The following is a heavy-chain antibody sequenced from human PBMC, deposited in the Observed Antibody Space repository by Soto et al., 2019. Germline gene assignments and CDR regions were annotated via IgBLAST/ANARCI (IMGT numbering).Heavy chain of an antibody. CDR2: ISAYNGNT. D-gene: IGHD3-3*01. CDR1: GYTFTSYG. CDR3: ARALVLEWLLYRSYYYMDV. V-gene: IGHV1-18*01. Sequence: QVQLVQSGAEVKKPGASVKVSCKASGYTFTSYGISWVRQAPGQGLEWMGWISAYNGNTNYAQKLQGRVTMTTDTSTSTAYMELRSLRSDDTAVYYCARALVLEWLLYRSYYYMDVWGKGTTVTVSS. J-gene: IGHJ6*03.